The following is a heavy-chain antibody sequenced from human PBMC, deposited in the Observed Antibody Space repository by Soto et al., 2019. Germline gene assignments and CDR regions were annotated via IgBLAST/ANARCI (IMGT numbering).Heavy chain of an antibody. J-gene: IGHJ6*03. D-gene: IGHD2-2*01. CDR3: AKSARVPAATEGYYYYYYYMDV. CDR1: GFTFSSYA. CDR2: ISGSGGST. Sequence: GGSLRLSCAASGFTFSSYAMSWVRQAPGKGLEWVSAISGSGGSTYYADSVKGRFTISRDNSKNTLYLQMNSLRAEDTAVYYCAKSARVPAATEGYYYYYYYMDVWGKGTTVTVSS. V-gene: IGHV3-23*01.